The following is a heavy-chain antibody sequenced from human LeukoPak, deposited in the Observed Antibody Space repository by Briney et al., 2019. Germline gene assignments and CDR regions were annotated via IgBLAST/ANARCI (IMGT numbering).Heavy chain of an antibody. V-gene: IGHV4-39*01. CDR3: ARTTGDSAIIGSH. CDR1: GGSISSSCCY. D-gene: IGHD3-16*01. Sequence: PSETLSLTCTVSGGSISSSCCYWGWIRQPPGKGLEWIGSTSYSGTTHYNPSLKSRVTVSVDTSKNPFFLKLSSVTAADTAVYYCARTTGDSAIIGSHWGQGTLVTVSS. J-gene: IGHJ4*02. CDR2: TSYSGTT.